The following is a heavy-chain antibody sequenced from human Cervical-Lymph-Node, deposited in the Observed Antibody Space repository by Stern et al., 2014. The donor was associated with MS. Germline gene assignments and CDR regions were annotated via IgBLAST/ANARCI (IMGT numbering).Heavy chain of an antibody. V-gene: IGHV1-69*06. J-gene: IGHJ6*02. CDR3: ARPPEEAQTLPYYAMDV. CDR2: IIPIFGTA. Sequence: VQLVESGAEVKKPGASVKVSCKASGDTFSSYAITWVRQAPGQGLEWMGGIIPIFGTANYAQKFQGRVPITADKSTSTAYMKLSSLRSEATAVYYCARPPEEAQTLPYYAMDVWGQGTPVTVSS. CDR1: GDTFSSYA.